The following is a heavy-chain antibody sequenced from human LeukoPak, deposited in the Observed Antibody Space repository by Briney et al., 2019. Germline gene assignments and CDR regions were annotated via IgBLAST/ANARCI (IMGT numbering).Heavy chain of an antibody. D-gene: IGHD5-18*01. Sequence: GGTLRLSCVASGFSFRSHAMSWVRQTPGQGLEWVASITGNGQTTNYADSGKGRFTISRDNSKDTVSLQMNSLRAEDTAIYYCAKERRRADTSMVRSYYLEDWGQGTLVTVSS. V-gene: IGHV3-23*01. CDR1: GFSFRSHA. J-gene: IGHJ4*02. CDR2: ITGNGQTT. CDR3: AKERRRADTSMVRSYYLED.